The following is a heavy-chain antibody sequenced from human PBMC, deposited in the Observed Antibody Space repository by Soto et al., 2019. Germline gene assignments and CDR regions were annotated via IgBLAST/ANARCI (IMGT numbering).Heavy chain of an antibody. V-gene: IGHV3-66*01. CDR1: GFTVSSNY. Sequence: PGGSLRLSCTASGFTVSSNYMSWVRQAPGKGLEWVSVIYSGGTTYYADSVKGRFTISRDNSKNTLYLQMNSLRAEDTAVYYCARDLNFSYWGQGTLVTVSS. J-gene: IGHJ4*02. D-gene: IGHD3-3*01. CDR3: ARDLNFSY. CDR2: IYSGGTT.